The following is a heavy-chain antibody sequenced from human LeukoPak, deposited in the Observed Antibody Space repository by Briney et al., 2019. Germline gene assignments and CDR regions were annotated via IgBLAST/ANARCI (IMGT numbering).Heavy chain of an antibody. CDR3: AIHFGEQDY. CDR1: GFTFDDYA. V-gene: IGHV3-43*02. CDR2: ISGDGGST. J-gene: IGHJ4*02. D-gene: IGHD3-10*01. Sequence: PGGSLRLSCAASGFTFDDYAMHWVRQAPGKGLEGVSLISGDGGSTYYADSVKGRFTISIDNSKNSPYLQMNSLRTEDTALYYCAIHFGEQDYWGQGTLATVSS.